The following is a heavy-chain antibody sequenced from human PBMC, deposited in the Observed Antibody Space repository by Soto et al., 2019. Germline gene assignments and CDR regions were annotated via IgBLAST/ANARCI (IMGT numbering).Heavy chain of an antibody. CDR1: GFTFSSYG. CDR3: AKAYCSGGSCFTPSLDY. D-gene: IGHD2-15*01. CDR2: ISYDGSNK. J-gene: IGHJ4*02. V-gene: IGHV3-30*18. Sequence: GGSLRLSCAASGFTFSSYGMHWVRQAPGKGLEWVAVISYDGSNKYYADSVKGRFTISRDNSKNTLYLQMNSLRAEDTAVYYCAKAYCSGGSCFTPSLDYWGQGTLVTVSS.